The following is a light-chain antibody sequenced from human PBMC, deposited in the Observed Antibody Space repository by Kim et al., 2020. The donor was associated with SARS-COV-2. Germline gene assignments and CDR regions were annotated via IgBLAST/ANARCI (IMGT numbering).Light chain of an antibody. CDR2: EDN. Sequence: GKTVTSYCTRSIGRIASNYVQWYQQRPGSAPTTVIYEDNQRPSGVPDRFSGSIDSSSNSASLTISGLKTEDEADYYCQSYDSSNVVFGGGTQLTVL. CDR1: IGRIASNY. J-gene: IGLJ2*01. V-gene: IGLV6-57*03. CDR3: QSYDSSNVV.